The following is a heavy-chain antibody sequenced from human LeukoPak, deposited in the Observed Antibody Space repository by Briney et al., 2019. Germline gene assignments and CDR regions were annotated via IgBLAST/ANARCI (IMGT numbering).Heavy chain of an antibody. CDR2: IYPGDSDT. CDR3: ARPRLMYYYGSGARYYYYYYYMDV. CDR1: GYNFTSYW. D-gene: IGHD3-10*01. V-gene: IGHV5-51*01. Sequence: GESLKISCKASGYNFTSYWIGWVRQMPGKGLEWMGIIYPGDSDTRYSPSFQGQVTISADKSINTAYLQWSSLKASDTAMYYCARPRLMYYYGSGARYYYYYYYMDVWGKGTTVTISS. J-gene: IGHJ6*03.